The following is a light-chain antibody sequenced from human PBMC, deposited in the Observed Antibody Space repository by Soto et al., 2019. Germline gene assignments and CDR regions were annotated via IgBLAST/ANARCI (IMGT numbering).Light chain of an antibody. J-gene: IGKJ4*01. CDR2: DAS. CDR1: QGISNN. CDR3: QQYDNLPLT. Sequence: DIQLTQSPSSLSTSVGDRVTITCRASQGISNNLAWYQQKPGKVPKLLIYDASNLETGVPSRFSGSGSGTDFTFTISSLQPEDIATYYCQQYDNLPLTFGGGTKVDI. V-gene: IGKV1-33*01.